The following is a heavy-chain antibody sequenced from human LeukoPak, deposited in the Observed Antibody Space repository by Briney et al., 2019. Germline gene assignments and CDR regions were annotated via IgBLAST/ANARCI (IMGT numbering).Heavy chain of an antibody. D-gene: IGHD3-22*01. Sequence: ASVKVSCKASGYTFTSYDINWVRQAAEQGLEWMGWMNPNSGNTGYAQKFQGRVTMTRNTSISTAYMELSSLRSEDTAVYYCARRLRYYYDSSGYSDYWGQGTLVTVSS. CDR1: GYTFTSYD. V-gene: IGHV1-8*01. J-gene: IGHJ4*02. CDR3: ARRLRYYYDSSGYSDY. CDR2: MNPNSGNT.